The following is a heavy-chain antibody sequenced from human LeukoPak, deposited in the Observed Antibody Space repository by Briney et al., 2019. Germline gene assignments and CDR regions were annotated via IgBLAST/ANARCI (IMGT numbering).Heavy chain of an antibody. CDR2: ISSSGST. CDR3: ARDLVVVPAAMPWDYFDY. CDR1: GDSLSSGDYY. J-gene: IGHJ4*02. V-gene: IGHV4-61*02. D-gene: IGHD2-2*01. Sequence: SETLSLTCTVSGDSLSSGDYYWSWIRQPAGKGLEWIGRISSSGSTNYNPSLKSRVTISVDTSKNQFSLKLSSVTAADTAVYYCARDLVVVPAAMPWDYFDYWGQGTLVTVSS.